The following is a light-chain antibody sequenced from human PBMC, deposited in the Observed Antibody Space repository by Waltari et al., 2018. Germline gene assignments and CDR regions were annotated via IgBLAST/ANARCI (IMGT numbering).Light chain of an antibody. CDR2: SNH. Sequence: QSVLTQPPSASGTPGQSVTIPCSASISNIGSNTLTWYQQPPGTAPKLLSYSNHQRPSGVPDRFSASKSGTSASLAISGLQSGDGADFYCAAWDDSLNAWVFGGGTKLTVL. CDR1: ISNIGSNT. J-gene: IGLJ3*02. V-gene: IGLV1-44*01. CDR3: AAWDDSLNAWV.